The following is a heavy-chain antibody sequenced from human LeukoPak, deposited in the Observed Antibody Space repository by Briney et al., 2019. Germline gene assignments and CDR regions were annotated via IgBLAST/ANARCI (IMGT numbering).Heavy chain of an antibody. CDR1: GFTFSSYA. V-gene: IGHV3-23*01. CDR3: AKVPTYYYDSRGEYYFDY. D-gene: IGHD3-22*01. CDR2: TSGSGDNT. Sequence: GGSLRLSCAASGFTFSSYAMRWVRQAPGKGLEWVSATSGSGDNTYYADSVKGRFTISRDNSKNTLYLQMNSLRAEDTAVYYCAKVPTYYYDSRGEYYFDYWGQGTLVTVSS. J-gene: IGHJ4*02.